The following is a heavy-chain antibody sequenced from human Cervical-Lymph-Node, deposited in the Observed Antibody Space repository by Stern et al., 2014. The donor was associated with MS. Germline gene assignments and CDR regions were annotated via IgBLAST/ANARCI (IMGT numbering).Heavy chain of an antibody. D-gene: IGHD6-13*01. CDR2: VTHSGST. V-gene: IGHV4-34*01. CDR1: GGSFSGYY. J-gene: IGHJ4*02. CDR3: ASRERDNSWYRDN. Sequence: QVQLQQWGAGLLRPSETLSLTCAVYGGSFSGYYWSWIRQPPGKGLEWIGEVTHSGSTKYNPSLKSRVTISVDTSKNQFSLKVTSMTAADTALYYCASRERDNSWYRDNWGQGTLVTVSS.